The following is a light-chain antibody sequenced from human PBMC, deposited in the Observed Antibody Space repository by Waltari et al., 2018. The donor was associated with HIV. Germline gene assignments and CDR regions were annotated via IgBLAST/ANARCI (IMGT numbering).Light chain of an antibody. Sequence: QLVLTQSPSASASLRASVKLTCTLSSGHSNYAIEWHQHQPEKGPRYLMRLNSDGSYLKGDGIPDRFSGSSSGAERYLIISSLQSEDEADYYCQTWTTGIVLFGGGTKLTVL. CDR3: QTWTTGIVL. V-gene: IGLV4-69*01. CDR2: LNSDGSY. CDR1: SGHSNYA. J-gene: IGLJ2*01.